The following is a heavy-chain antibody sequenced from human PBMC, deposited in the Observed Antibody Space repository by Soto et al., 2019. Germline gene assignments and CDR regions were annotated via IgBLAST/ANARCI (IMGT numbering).Heavy chain of an antibody. CDR2: VYSDGST. J-gene: IGHJ5*02. CDR3: ARWGISRIYQLPPFDP. V-gene: IGHV4-39*01. Sequence: SETLSLTCLVSGGSISGSTYYWGWIRQPPGKGLEWIGSVYSDGSTYYNPSLKSRVTISVDTSMNQFSLRLSSVTAADTALYYCARWGISRIYQLPPFDPWGQGTLVTVSS. D-gene: IGHD2-2*01. CDR1: GGSISGSTYY.